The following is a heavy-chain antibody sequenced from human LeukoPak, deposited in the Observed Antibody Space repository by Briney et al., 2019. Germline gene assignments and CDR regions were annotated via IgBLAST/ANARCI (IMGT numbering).Heavy chain of an antibody. J-gene: IGHJ3*02. D-gene: IGHD6-19*01. CDR1: GGSISSGDYY. V-gene: IGHV4-30-4*08. Sequence: SETLSLTSTVSGGSISSGDYYWSWIRQPPGKGLEWIGYIYYSGSTYYNPSLKSRVTISVDTSKNQFSLKLSSVTAADTAVYYCARGYIAVAHDAFDIWGQGTMVTVSS. CDR2: IYYSGST. CDR3: ARGYIAVAHDAFDI.